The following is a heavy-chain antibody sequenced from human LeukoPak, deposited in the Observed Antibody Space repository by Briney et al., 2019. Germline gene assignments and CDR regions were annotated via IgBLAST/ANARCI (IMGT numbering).Heavy chain of an antibody. CDR1: GDSISSSTYY. J-gene: IGHJ4*01. Sequence: PSETLSLTCTVSGDSISSSTYYWGWIRQPPGKGLEWIASIRYRGNTFYNPSFKSRVTISVDTSNNQLSLRLAAVTAADTAVYYCARLRDGRWLLEYWGHGTLITVSS. CDR2: IRYRGNT. D-gene: IGHD4-23*01. CDR3: ARLRDGRWLLEY. V-gene: IGHV4-39*01.